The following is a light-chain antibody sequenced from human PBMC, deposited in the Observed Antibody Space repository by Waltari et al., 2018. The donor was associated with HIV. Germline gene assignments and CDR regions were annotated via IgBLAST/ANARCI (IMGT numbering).Light chain of an antibody. J-gene: IGLJ1*01. CDR3: CSYAGSLYV. Sequence: QSALTQPRSVSGSPGQSVTISCTGTSSDVVCYNYVFWYQQHPGQAPKLMIYDVSKQPSGVPDRFSGSKSGNADSRTISELQAEDAADYYCCSYAGSLYVFGTGTKVTVL. V-gene: IGLV2-11*01. CDR1: SSDVVCYNY. CDR2: DVS.